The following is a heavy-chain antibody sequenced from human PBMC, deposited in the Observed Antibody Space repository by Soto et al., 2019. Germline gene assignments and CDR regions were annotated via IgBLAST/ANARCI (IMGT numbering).Heavy chain of an antibody. J-gene: IGHJ6*02. Sequence: GGSLRLSCTFSGFTSDDYALTWVRQAPGKGLEWVAFATSQAFGGTTDYAASVKGRFTISRDDSTTVAYLQMDSLQTEDTAIYYCTRDGDFYGMDVWGQGTTVTVSS. CDR1: GFTSDDYA. D-gene: IGHD3-3*01. CDR2: ATSQAFGGTT. V-gene: IGHV3-49*04. CDR3: TRDGDFYGMDV.